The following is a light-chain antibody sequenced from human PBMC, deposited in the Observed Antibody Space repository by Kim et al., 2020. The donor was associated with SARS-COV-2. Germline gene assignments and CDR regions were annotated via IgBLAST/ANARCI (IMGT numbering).Light chain of an antibody. V-gene: IGKV1-6*01. CDR1: QGIRND. J-gene: IGKJ2*01. Sequence: TSVEDTVTITGRASQGIRNDLGWYQQKPGKAPKLLIYSASSLQSGVPSRFSGSGSGTDFTLTISSLQPEDFATYYCLQDYNYPYTFGQGTKVDIK. CDR2: SAS. CDR3: LQDYNYPYT.